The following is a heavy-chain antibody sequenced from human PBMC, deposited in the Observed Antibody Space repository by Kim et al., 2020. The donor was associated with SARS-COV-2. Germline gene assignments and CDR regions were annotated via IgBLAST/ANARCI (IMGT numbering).Heavy chain of an antibody. CDR1: GGTFSSYA. J-gene: IGHJ3*02. CDR3: ARARETWDYVWGSYRPHLKGAFDI. V-gene: IGHV1-69*13. CDR2: IIPIFGTA. D-gene: IGHD3-16*02. Sequence: SVKVSCKASGGTFSSYAISWVRQAPGQGLEWMGGIIPIFGTANYAQKFQGRVTITADESTSTAYMELSSLRSEDTAVYYCARARETWDYVWGSYRPHLKGAFDIWGQGTMVTVSS.